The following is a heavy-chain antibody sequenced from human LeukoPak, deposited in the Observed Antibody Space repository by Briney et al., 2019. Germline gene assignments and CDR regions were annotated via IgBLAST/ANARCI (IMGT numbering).Heavy chain of an antibody. CDR1: GFTFSSYS. V-gene: IGHV3-23*01. D-gene: IGHD2-15*01. Sequence: PGGSLRLSCVASGFTFSSYSLSWVRQSPGKGLEWVSGISDNGDLSYYADSVKGRFTISRDNSNNTLYLQMNSLRAEDTALYYCVTTPPNFRYCVDGLCRLFDYWGQGTLVTVSS. CDR3: VTTPPNFRYCVDGLCRLFDY. J-gene: IGHJ4*02. CDR2: ISDNGDLS.